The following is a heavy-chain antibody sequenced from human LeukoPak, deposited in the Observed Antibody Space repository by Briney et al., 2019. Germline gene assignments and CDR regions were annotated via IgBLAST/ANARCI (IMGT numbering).Heavy chain of an antibody. V-gene: IGHV1-69*13. D-gene: IGHD3-10*01. CDR1: GGTFSSYA. Sequence: ASVKVSCKASGGTFSSYAISWVRQAPGQGLEWLGGIIPIFGTANYAQKFQGRVTITADESTSTAYMELSSLRSEDTAVYYCARYYYDSYYYGMDVWGQGTTVTVSS. CDR2: IIPIFGTA. J-gene: IGHJ6*02. CDR3: ARYYYDSYYYGMDV.